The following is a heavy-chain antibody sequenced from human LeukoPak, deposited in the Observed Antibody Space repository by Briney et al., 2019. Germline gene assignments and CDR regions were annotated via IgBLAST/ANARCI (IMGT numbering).Heavy chain of an antibody. J-gene: IGHJ5*02. D-gene: IGHD5-24*01. Sequence: GGSLRLSCAASGFTFSSYAMSWVRRAPGKGLEWVSGISSSGSGGSTYYADSVRGRFTISRDTSKNTLYLQMNSLRAEDTAVYSCARGGSDGYNPWGQGTLVTVSS. CDR2: ISSSGSGGST. V-gene: IGHV3-23*01. CDR1: GFTFSSYA. CDR3: ARGGSDGYNP.